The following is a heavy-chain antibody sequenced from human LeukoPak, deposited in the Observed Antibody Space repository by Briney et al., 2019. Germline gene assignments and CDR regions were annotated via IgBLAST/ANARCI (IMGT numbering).Heavy chain of an antibody. CDR2: IYYSGST. Sequence: SETLSLTCTVSGGSISSSSYYWGWIRQPPGKGLEWIGSIYYSGSTYYNPSLKSRVTISVDTSKNQFSLKLSSVTAADTAVYYCARDRIPTVWCSSTSCYPFFDYWGQGTLVTVSS. CDR1: GGSISSSSYY. D-gene: IGHD2-2*01. CDR3: ARDRIPTVWCSSTSCYPFFDY. V-gene: IGHV4-39*07. J-gene: IGHJ4*02.